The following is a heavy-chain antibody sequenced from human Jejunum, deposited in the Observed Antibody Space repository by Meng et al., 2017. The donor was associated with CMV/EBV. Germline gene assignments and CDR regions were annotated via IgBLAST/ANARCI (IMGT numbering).Heavy chain of an antibody. D-gene: IGHD6-6*01. V-gene: IGHV3-23*01. Sequence: LLLSCVASGLTFSTYAMNWGRQAPGKGLEWVSGITSSGDAYYADSVKGRLTISRDNSKSTQYLQLNSLRAEDTALYYCTSGRPGDFGHWAQGTLVTVSS. J-gene: IGHJ4*02. CDR3: TSGRPGDFGH. CDR1: GLTFSTYA. CDR2: ITSSGDA.